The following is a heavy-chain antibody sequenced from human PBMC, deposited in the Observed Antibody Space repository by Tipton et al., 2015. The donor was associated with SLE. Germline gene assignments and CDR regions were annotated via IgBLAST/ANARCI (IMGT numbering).Heavy chain of an antibody. Sequence: TLSLTCTVSGGSISSSSYYWGWIRQPPGKGLEWIGSIYYSGSTYYNPSLKRRVTISVDTSKNQFSQKLSSVTAADTAVYYCAREARITMVRGGYYYMDVWGKGTTVTVSS. J-gene: IGHJ6*03. CDR3: AREARITMVRGGYYYMDV. CDR2: IYYSGST. V-gene: IGHV4-39*02. CDR1: GGSISSSSYY. D-gene: IGHD3-10*01.